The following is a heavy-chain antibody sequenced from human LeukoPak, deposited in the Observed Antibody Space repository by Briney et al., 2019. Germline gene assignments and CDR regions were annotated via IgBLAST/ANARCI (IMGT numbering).Heavy chain of an antibody. CDR2: IWYDGSNK. CDR1: GFTFSSYG. V-gene: IGHV3-33*01. Sequence: PGRSLRLSCAASGFTFSSYGMHWVRQAPGKGLEWVAVIWYDGSNKYYADSVKGRSTISRDNSKNTLYLQMNSLRAEDTAVYYCARNYGDYQAFDYWGQGTLVTVSS. J-gene: IGHJ4*02. CDR3: ARNYGDYQAFDY. D-gene: IGHD4-17*01.